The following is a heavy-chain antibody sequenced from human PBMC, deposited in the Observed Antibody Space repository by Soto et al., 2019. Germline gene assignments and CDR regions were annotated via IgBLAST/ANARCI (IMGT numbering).Heavy chain of an antibody. CDR3: AREGGGYYDSSGYYTDY. Sequence: QVQLVQSGAEVKKPGSSVKVPCKASGGTFSSYTISWVRQAPGQGLEWMGRIIPILGIANYAQKFQGRVTITADKSTSTAYMELSSRGSEDTAVYYCAREGGGYYDSSGYYTDYWGQGTLVTVSS. CDR1: GGTFSSYT. J-gene: IGHJ4*02. D-gene: IGHD3-22*01. V-gene: IGHV1-69*08. CDR2: IIPILGIA.